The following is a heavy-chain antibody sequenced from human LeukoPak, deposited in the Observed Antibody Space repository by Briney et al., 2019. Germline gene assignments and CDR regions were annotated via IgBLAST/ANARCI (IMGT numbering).Heavy chain of an antibody. V-gene: IGHV4-59*01. CDR3: ARGGGYCSSTSCLYY. Sequence: PSETLSLTCTVSGGSISSYYWSWIRQPPGKGLEWIGYIYYSGSTNYNPSLKSRVTISVDTYKNQFSLKLSSVTAADTAVYYCARGGGYCSSTSCLYYWGQGTLVTVSS. D-gene: IGHD2-2*01. CDR1: GGSISSYY. J-gene: IGHJ4*02. CDR2: IYYSGST.